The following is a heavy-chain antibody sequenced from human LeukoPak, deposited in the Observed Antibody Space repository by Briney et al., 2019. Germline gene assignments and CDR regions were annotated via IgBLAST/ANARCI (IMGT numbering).Heavy chain of an antibody. V-gene: IGHV1-69*05. CDR3: ARQGIAGGGSYWYFDL. CDR2: IIPIFGTA. D-gene: IGHD6-19*01. J-gene: IGHJ2*01. Sequence: ASVKVSCKASGGTFSSYAISWVRQAPGQGLEWMGGIIPIFGTANYAQKFQGRVTITTDESTSTAYMELSSLRSEDTAVYYCARQGIAGGGSYWYFDLWGRGTLVTVSS. CDR1: GGTFSSYA.